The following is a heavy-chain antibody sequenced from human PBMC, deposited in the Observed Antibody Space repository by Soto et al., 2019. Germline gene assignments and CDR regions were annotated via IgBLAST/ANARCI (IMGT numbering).Heavy chain of an antibody. J-gene: IGHJ5*02. CDR2: IVVGSGNT. Sequence: SVKVSCKASGFTFSSSAVQWVRQARGQRLEWIGWIVVGSGNTNYAQKFQERVTITRDMSTNTAYMELSSLRSEDTAVYYCAADPHLSRSFDYISSWGQGPLVTVSS. CDR1: GFTFSSSA. D-gene: IGHD3-9*01. CDR3: AADPHLSRSFDYISS. V-gene: IGHV1-58*01.